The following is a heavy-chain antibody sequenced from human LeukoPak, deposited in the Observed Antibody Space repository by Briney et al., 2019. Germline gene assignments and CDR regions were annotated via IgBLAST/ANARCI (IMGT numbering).Heavy chain of an antibody. J-gene: IGHJ4*02. CDR2: IIPILGIA. CDR1: GGTFSSYA. Sequence: EASVKVSCKASGGTFSSYAISWVRQAPGQGLEWMGRIIPILGIANYAQKFQGRVTITADKSTSTAYMELSSLRSEDTAVYYCARNAGHDSDSSGYSAVFDYWGQGTLVTVSS. V-gene: IGHV1-69*04. CDR3: ARNAGHDSDSSGYSAVFDY. D-gene: IGHD3-22*01.